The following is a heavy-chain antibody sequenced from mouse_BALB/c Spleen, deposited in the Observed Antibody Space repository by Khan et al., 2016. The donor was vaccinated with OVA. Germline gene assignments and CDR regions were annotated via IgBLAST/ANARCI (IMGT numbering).Heavy chain of an antibody. CDR3: ARAIYRYAVAY. Sequence: EVQLQESGPSLVKPSQTLSLTCSVTGDSITSGYWCWIRKFPGNKLEYMGYILYSGSTYYNPSLKSRISIPRHTSQNQSYLQLTSVTTEDTATYYGARAIYRYAVAYWGQGTLVTVSA. J-gene: IGHJ3*01. CDR2: ILYSGST. CDR1: GDSITSGY. D-gene: IGHD2-14*01. V-gene: IGHV3-8*02.